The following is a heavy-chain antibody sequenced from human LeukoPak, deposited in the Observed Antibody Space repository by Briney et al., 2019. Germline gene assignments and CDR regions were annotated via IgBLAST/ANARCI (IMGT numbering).Heavy chain of an antibody. CDR2: IYYSGGT. D-gene: IGHD5-12*01. V-gene: IGHV4-31*03. Sequence: SETLSLTCTVSGGSISSGGYYWSRIRQHPGKGLEWIGYIYYSGGTYYNPSLKSRLTISVDTSKNQFSLKLSSVIAADTAVYYCARRTAITLDAFDIWGQGTMVTVSS. CDR1: GGSISSGGYY. CDR3: ARRTAITLDAFDI. J-gene: IGHJ3*02.